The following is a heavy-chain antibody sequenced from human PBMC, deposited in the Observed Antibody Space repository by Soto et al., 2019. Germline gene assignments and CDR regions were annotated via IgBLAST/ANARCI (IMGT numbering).Heavy chain of an antibody. CDR1: GGSFSGYY. CDR3: ARGSRGYPFPRYYYCMDV. CDR2: INHSRST. J-gene: IGHJ6*02. D-gene: IGHD5-18*01. Sequence: SETLSLTCAVYGGSFSGYYWSWIRQPPGKGLEWIGEINHSRSTNYNPSLKSRVTISVDTSKNQFSLKLSSVTAADTAVYYCARGSRGYPFPRYYYCMDVWGQGTTVTVSS. V-gene: IGHV4-34*01.